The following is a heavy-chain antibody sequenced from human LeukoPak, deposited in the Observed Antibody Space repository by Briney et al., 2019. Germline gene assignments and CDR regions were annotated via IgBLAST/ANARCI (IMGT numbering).Heavy chain of an antibody. D-gene: IGHD4-23*01. V-gene: IGHV1-46*01. J-gene: IGHJ5*02. Sequence: SVKVSCKASVYPFTSYYIHWVRQAPGQGLEWVGLINPGGGSTSYAQKFQDRVTMTRDTSTSTVYMELGSLRSEDTAVYYCAKDLRWDHPGFDPWGQGTLVIVSS. CDR3: AKDLRWDHPGFDP. CDR1: VYPFTSYY. CDR2: INPGGGST.